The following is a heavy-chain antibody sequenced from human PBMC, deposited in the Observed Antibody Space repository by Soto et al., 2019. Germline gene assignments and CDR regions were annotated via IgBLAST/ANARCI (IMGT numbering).Heavy chain of an antibody. CDR1: GGTFISYA. D-gene: IGHD6-19*01. V-gene: IGHV1-69*01. Sequence: QVQLVQSGAAVKKPGSSVKVSCNASGGTFISYAISWVRQAPGQGLEWMGGISPIFGTANYAQKFQGRVTITADESTSPAYMELSSLRSEDTAVYYCAIDGRDSSGWYPGDYWGQGTLVTVSS. CDR2: ISPIFGTA. CDR3: AIDGRDSSGWYPGDY. J-gene: IGHJ4*02.